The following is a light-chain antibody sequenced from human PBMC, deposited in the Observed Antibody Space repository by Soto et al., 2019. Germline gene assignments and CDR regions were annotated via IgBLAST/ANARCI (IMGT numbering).Light chain of an antibody. CDR1: QSVSRW. J-gene: IGKJ3*01. CDR2: KGS. Sequence: DLQLTQSPSILPASVGDSVTISCRASQSVSRWLAWYPQKPGKSPNLLIYKGSYLESGVPSRFSGSGSVTDFTLTINSLQPDDFATYYLQQYKSAFTFGPGTKV. CDR3: QQYKSAFT. V-gene: IGKV1-5*03.